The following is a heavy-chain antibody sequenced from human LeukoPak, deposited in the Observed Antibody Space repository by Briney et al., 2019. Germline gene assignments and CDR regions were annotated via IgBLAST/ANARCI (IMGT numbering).Heavy chain of an antibody. CDR3: AREFSGYIDF. V-gene: IGHV1-46*01. J-gene: IGHJ4*02. D-gene: IGHD1-26*01. CDR2: INPSGGGT. Sequence: ASVKVSCEASGYTFINYYMHWVRQAPGQGLEWMGIINPSGGGTSYAQKFQGRVTMTRDTSTSTVCMEVSSLRSEDTAVYYCAREFSGYIDFWGQGTLVTVSS. CDR1: GYTFINYY.